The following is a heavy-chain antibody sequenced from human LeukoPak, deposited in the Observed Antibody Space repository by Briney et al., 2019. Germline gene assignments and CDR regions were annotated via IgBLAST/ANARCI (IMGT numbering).Heavy chain of an antibody. D-gene: IGHD1-1*01. J-gene: IGHJ5*02. Sequence: PGGSLRLSCAVSGITLSNYGMSWVRQAPGKGLEWVAGISDSGGRANYADSVKGRFTISRDNAKNSLYLQMNSLRAEDTAVYYCARVRGRLERRSGWFDPWGQGTLVTVSS. CDR3: ARVRGRLERRSGWFDP. CDR1: GITLSNYG. V-gene: IGHV3-23*01. CDR2: ISDSGGRA.